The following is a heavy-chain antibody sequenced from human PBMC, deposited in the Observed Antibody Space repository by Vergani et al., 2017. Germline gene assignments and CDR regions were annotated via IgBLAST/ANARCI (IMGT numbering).Heavy chain of an antibody. V-gene: IGHV2-26*01. Sequence: QVTLKESGPVLVKPTETLTLTCNVSGFSLSNARMGVSWIRQPPGKALEWLAHIFSNDEKSYSTSLKSRLTISKDTSKSQVVLTMTNMDPVDTATYYCALVPAAGYSYGDTPDYFDYWGQGTLVTVSS. J-gene: IGHJ4*02. CDR1: GFSLSNARMG. CDR3: ALVPAAGYSYGDTPDYFDY. CDR2: IFSNDEK. D-gene: IGHD5-18*01.